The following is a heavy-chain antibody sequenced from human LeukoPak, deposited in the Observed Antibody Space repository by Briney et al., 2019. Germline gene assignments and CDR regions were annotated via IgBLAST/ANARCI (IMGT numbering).Heavy chain of an antibody. V-gene: IGHV3-48*01. CDR1: GFTFSSYN. CDR2: ITSNSGTT. J-gene: IGHJ1*01. CDR3: AREVPWDGDFQH. D-gene: IGHD1-26*01. Sequence: GGSLRLSCAASGFTFSSYNMNWVRQAPGKGLEWISYITSNSGTTYYSDSVKGRFAISRDNAENSLFLQMNSLRGEDTAVYYCAREVPWDGDFQHWGQGTLVTVSS.